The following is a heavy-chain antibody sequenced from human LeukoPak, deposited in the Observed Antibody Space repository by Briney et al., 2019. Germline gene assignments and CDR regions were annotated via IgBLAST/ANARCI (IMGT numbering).Heavy chain of an antibody. J-gene: IGHJ4*02. Sequence: TSETLSLTCAVSGYSISSGYYWGWNRQPPGKGLEWIGSIYHSGSTYYNPSLKSRVTISVDTSKNQFSLKLSSVTAADTAVYYCARLRVGATQAFDYWGQGTLVTVSS. CDR3: ARLRVGATQAFDY. CDR1: GYSISSGYY. V-gene: IGHV4-38-2*01. D-gene: IGHD1-26*01. CDR2: IYHSGST.